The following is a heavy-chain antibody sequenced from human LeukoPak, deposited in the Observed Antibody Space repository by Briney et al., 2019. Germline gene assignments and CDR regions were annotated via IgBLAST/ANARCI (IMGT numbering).Heavy chain of an antibody. J-gene: IGHJ5*02. D-gene: IGHD6-13*01. CDR2: IYYSGST. CDR3: ARDSSSWYGWFDP. V-gene: IGHV4-39*07. Sequence: SETLSLTCTVSGGSISSSSYYWGWIRQPPGKGLEWIGSIYYSGSTYYNPSLKSRVTISVDTSKNQFSLKLSSVTAADTAVYYCARDSSSWYGWFDPWGXXTLXTVSS. CDR1: GGSISSSSYY.